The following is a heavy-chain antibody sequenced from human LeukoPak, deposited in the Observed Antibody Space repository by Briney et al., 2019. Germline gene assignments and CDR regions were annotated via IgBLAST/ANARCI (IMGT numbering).Heavy chain of an antibody. CDR2: ISSSNSAI. Sequence: GGSLRLSCTASGFTFSSYGMNWVRQAPGKGLEWVSFISSSNSAIYYADSVKGRFTISRDNAKNSLYLQMNSLRAEDTAVYYCARAYCGGDCYRLRDYFDYWGQGTLVTVSS. D-gene: IGHD2-21*02. J-gene: IGHJ4*02. CDR3: ARAYCGGDCYRLRDYFDY. V-gene: IGHV3-21*05. CDR1: GFTFSSYG.